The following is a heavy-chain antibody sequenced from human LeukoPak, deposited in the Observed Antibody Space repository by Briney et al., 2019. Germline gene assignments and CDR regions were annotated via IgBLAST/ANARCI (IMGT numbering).Heavy chain of an antibody. V-gene: IGHV4-39*01. D-gene: IGHD2-2*01. CDR1: GGSISSSSYY. J-gene: IGHJ4*02. CDR2: IYYSGST. CDR3: ASRDIVVVPAATFDY. Sequence: PTETLSLTCTVSGGSISSSSYYWGWIRQPPGKGLECIGSIYYSGSTYYNPSLKSRVTISVDTSKNQFSLKLSSVTAADTAVYYCASRDIVVVPAATFDYWGQGTLVTVSS.